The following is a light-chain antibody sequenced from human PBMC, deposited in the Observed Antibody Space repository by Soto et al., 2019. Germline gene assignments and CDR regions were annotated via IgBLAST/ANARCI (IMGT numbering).Light chain of an antibody. CDR1: QSVSSSY. V-gene: IGKV3-20*01. CDR3: QHYGTSPTWT. Sequence: EIVWTQSPGTLSLSPGERATLSCRASQSVSSSYLAWSQQKPGQAPRLLIDGASSRATGIPDRFSGDGSGTDCTLTISRLEPEDFVVYYCQHYGTSPTWTFGQGTKVEVK. CDR2: GAS. J-gene: IGKJ1*01.